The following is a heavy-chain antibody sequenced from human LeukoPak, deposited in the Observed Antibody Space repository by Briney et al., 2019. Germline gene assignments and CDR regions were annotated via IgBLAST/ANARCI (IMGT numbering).Heavy chain of an antibody. V-gene: IGHV3-48*04. CDR1: GFTFSSYS. CDR3: ARVRFPYGMDV. Sequence: PGGSLRLSCAASGFTFSSYSMNWVRQAPGKGLEWVSYISSSGSTIYYADSVKGRFTISRDNAKNSLYLQMNSLRAEDTAVYYCARVRFPYGMDVWGQGTTVTVSS. CDR2: ISSSGSTI. D-gene: IGHD3-10*01. J-gene: IGHJ6*02.